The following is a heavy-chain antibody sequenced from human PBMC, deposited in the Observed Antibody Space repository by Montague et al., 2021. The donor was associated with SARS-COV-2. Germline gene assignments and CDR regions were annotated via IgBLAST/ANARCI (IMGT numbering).Heavy chain of an antibody. V-gene: IGHV4-61*02. CDR3: ARAHSGSWAHLDN. CDR1: GESISGVSCY. J-gene: IGHJ3*02. Sequence: TLSLTCSVSGESISGVSCYWSWLRRPARKGLKRIGRIYTRGTTGYRFSLKSRVTISVDTSKNQFSLKLTSVTAADTAVYYCARAHSGSWAHLDNWG. CDR2: IYTRGTT. D-gene: IGHD5-12*01.